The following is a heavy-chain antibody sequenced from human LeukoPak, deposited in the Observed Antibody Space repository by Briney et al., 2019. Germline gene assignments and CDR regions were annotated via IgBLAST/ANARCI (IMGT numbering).Heavy chain of an antibody. CDR3: LWFGEFGRY. CDR1: G. V-gene: IGHV1-8*01. D-gene: IGHD3-10*01. CDR2: MNPNSGNT. J-gene: IGHJ4*02. Sequence: GASVKVSCKASGWVRQAPGQGLEWMGWMNPNSGNTGYAQKFQGRVTMTRNTSISTAYMELSSLRSEDTAVYYCLWFGEFGRYWGQGTLVTVSS.